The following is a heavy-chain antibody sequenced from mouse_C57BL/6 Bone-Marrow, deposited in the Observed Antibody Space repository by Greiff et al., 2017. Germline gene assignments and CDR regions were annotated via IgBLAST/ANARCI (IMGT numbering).Heavy chain of an antibody. Sequence: QVQLQQPGAELVMPWASVKLSCKASGYTFTSYWMHWVKQRPGQGLEWIGEIDPSDSYTNYNQKFKGKSTLTVDKSSSTAYMQLSSLTSEDSAVYYCARIPYDYEAMDYWGQGTSVTVSS. CDR1: GYTFTSYW. CDR3: ARIPYDYEAMDY. J-gene: IGHJ4*01. V-gene: IGHV1-69*01. CDR2: IDPSDSYT.